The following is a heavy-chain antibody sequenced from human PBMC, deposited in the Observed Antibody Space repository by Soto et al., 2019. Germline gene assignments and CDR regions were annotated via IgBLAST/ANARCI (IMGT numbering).Heavy chain of an antibody. V-gene: IGHV3-30-3*01. CDR3: ARSLESCTNGVCTVGDC. J-gene: IGHJ4*02. Sequence: QVQLVESGGGVVQPGRSLRLSCAASGFTFSNHAMHWVRQAPGKGLQWVAVISYDGSEQYYADSVEGRFTVSRDNSKNTMYLQVNSLMPEDTALYYCARSLESCTNGVCTVGDCWGQGTLVTVSS. CDR2: ISYDGSEQ. D-gene: IGHD2-8*01. CDR1: GFTFSNHA.